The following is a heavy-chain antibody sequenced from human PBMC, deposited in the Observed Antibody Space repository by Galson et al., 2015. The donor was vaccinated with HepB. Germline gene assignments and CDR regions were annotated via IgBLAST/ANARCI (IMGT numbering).Heavy chain of an antibody. CDR1: GFTFSSYA. V-gene: IGHV3-23*01. J-gene: IGHJ4*02. D-gene: IGHD2-2*01. Sequence: LRLSCAASGFTFSSYAMSWVRQAPGKGLEWVSAISGSGGSTYYADSVKGRFTISRDDSKNTLYLQMNSLRAEDTAVYYCAKDSLGCSSTSCRDIDYWGQGTLVTVSS. CDR3: AKDSLGCSSTSCRDIDY. CDR2: ISGSGGST.